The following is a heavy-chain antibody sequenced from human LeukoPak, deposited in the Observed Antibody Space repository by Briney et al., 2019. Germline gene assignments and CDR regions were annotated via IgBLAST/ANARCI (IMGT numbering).Heavy chain of an antibody. D-gene: IGHD4-23*01. CDR2: ISFDGSKK. CDR1: GFTFSNYA. V-gene: IGHV3-30*14. J-gene: IGHJ4*02. Sequence: PGRSLRLSCAASGFTFSNYAMHWVRQAPGKGLEWVALISFDGSKKYYADSVKGRFTISRDNSKNTLYLQMNSLRAEDTAVYYCARDRFGYGGNSGLWGQGTLVTVSS. CDR3: ARDRFGYGGNSGL.